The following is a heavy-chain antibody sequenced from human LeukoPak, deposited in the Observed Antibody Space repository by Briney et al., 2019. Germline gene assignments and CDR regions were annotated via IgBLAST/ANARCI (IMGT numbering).Heavy chain of an antibody. CDR2: IYSSGST. J-gene: IGHJ5*02. V-gene: IGHV4-59*12. CDR1: GGSISSYY. D-gene: IGHD2-2*01. Sequence: SETLSLTCSVSGGSISSYYWSWIRQPPGKGLEWIGYIYSSGSTNYNPSLKSRVTISVDTSKNQFSLKLSSVTAADTAVYYCARDQVVVVPAATLLGWFDPWGQGTLVTVSS. CDR3: ARDQVVVVPAATLLGWFDP.